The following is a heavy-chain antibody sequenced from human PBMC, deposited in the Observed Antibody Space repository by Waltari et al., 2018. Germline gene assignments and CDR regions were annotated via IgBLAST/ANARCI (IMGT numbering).Heavy chain of an antibody. V-gene: IGHV3-48*01. CDR2: ISASGISI. J-gene: IGHJ1*01. Sequence: EAHLAESGGTLVQPGGSLWLSCVASGFPFRGASMNWVRQAPGKGLEWVAYISASGISIHYAASVKGRFTISRDNARNTLFLQMNNLRVDDTAVYYCAGPTWGQGTLVTVSS. CDR1: GFPFRGAS. CDR3: AGPT.